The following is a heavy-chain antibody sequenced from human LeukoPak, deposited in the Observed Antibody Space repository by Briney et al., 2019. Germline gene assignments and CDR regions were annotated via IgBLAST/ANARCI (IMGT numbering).Heavy chain of an antibody. V-gene: IGHV3-7*01. D-gene: IGHD1-20*01. J-gene: IGHJ3*02. CDR3: ARDEEVTGTNLGLILDAFDI. CDR2: IKKDGSEK. Sequence: GGSLRLSCAASGFTFSSYWMSWVRQAPGKGLEWVANIKKDGSEKYYVDSVKGRFTISRDNAKTSLYLQMNSLRAEDTAVYYCARDEEVTGTNLGLILDAFDIWGQGTMVTVSS. CDR1: GFTFSSYW.